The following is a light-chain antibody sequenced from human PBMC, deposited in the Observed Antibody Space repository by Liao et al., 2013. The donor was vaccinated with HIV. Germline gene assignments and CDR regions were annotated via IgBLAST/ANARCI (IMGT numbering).Light chain of an antibody. CDR1: VLSRKY. Sequence: SYELTQPSSISVSPGQTATITCSGDVLSRKYARWFQQKPGQAPVLVIYKDTERPSGIPERFSGSSSGTTVTLTIRGAQVEDEADYFCQTWDVTTGSVLFGGGTELTVL. CDR3: QTWDVTTGSVL. V-gene: IGLV3-27*01. J-gene: IGLJ2*01. CDR2: KDT.